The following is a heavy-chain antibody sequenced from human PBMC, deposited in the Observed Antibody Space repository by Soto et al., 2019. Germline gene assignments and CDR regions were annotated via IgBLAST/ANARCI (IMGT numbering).Heavy chain of an antibody. CDR1: GDSVSSNSAA. J-gene: IGHJ5*02. D-gene: IGHD3-10*01. V-gene: IGHV6-1*01. Sequence: SQTLSLTCAISGDSVSSNSAAWNWIRQSPSRGLEWLGRTYYRSKWYNDYAVSVKSRITINPDTSKNQFSLQLNFVTPEDTAVYYCARDSLWSLGADFNWFDPWGQGTLVTVSS. CDR2: TYYRSKWYN. CDR3: ARDSLWSLGADFNWFDP.